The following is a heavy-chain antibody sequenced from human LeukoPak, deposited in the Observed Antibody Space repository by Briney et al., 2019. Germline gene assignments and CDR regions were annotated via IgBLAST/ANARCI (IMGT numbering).Heavy chain of an antibody. J-gene: IGHJ6*02. CDR1: GYTLTELS. Sequence: ASVKVSCKVSGYTLTELSMHWVRQAPGKGLEWMGGFDPEDGETIYAQKFQGRVTMTEDTSTDTAYMELSSLRSEDTAVYYCATEALYCSGGSCYFSTYYYYGMDVWGQGTTVTVSS. V-gene: IGHV1-24*01. CDR2: FDPEDGET. CDR3: ATEALYCSGGSCYFSTYYYYGMDV. D-gene: IGHD2-15*01.